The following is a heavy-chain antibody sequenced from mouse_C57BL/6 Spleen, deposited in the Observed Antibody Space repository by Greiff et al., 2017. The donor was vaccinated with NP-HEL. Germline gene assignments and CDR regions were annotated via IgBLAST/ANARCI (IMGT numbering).Heavy chain of an antibody. Sequence: QVQLQQSGAELVKPGASVKISCKASGYAFSSYWMNWVKQRPGKGLEWIGQIYPGDGDTNYNGKFKGKATLTADKSSSTAYMQLSSLTSEDSAVYFCARPYYGSSYQAWFAYWGQGTLVTVSA. CDR1: GYAFSSYW. CDR3: ARPYYGSSYQAWFAY. D-gene: IGHD1-1*01. J-gene: IGHJ3*01. V-gene: IGHV1-80*01. CDR2: IYPGDGDT.